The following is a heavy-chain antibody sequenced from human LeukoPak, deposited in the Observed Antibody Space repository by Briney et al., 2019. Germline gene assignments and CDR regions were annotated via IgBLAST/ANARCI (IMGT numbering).Heavy chain of an antibody. J-gene: IGHJ4*02. Sequence: GGSLRLSCAASGFTFSSYSMNWVRQAPGKGLKWVSSISSSSSYIYYADSVKGRFTISRDNAKNSLYLQMNSLRAEDTAVYYCASYSSGWPDYWGQGTLVTVSS. CDR1: GFTFSSYS. CDR3: ASYSSGWPDY. CDR2: ISSSSSYI. V-gene: IGHV3-21*01. D-gene: IGHD6-19*01.